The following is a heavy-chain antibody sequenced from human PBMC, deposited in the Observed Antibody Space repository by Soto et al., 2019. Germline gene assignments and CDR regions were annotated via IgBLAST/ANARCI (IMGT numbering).Heavy chain of an antibody. CDR3: ARGGTPLYYYYYGMDV. Sequence: GGSLRLSCSASGFTFSSYWMSWVRQAPGKGLEWVANIKQDGSEKYYVDSVKGRFTISRDNAKNSLYLQMNSLRAEDTAVYYCARGGTPLYYYYYGMDVWGQGTTVTVSS. J-gene: IGHJ6*02. CDR2: IKQDGSEK. CDR1: GFTFSSYW. V-gene: IGHV3-7*01. D-gene: IGHD1-7*01.